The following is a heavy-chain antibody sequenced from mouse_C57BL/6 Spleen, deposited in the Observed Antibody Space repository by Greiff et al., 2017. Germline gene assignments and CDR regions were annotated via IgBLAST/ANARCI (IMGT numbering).Heavy chain of an antibody. D-gene: IGHD3-3*01. CDR1: GFTFTDYY. CDR2: IRNKANGYTT. V-gene: IGHV7-3*01. CDR3: ASLDERAYVDY. J-gene: IGHJ2*01. Sequence: EVMLVESGGGLVQPGGSLSLSCAASGFTFTDYYMSWVRQPPGKALEWLGFIRNKANGYTTEYSASVKGRFTMSRDKSQSILYLQMKALRAEDSATDYCASLDERAYVDYWGQGTTLTVSS.